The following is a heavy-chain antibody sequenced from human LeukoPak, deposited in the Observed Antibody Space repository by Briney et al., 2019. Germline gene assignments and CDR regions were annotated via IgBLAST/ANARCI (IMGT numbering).Heavy chain of an antibody. CDR1: GGSISSSNW. D-gene: IGHD3-22*01. V-gene: IGHV4-4*02. CDR2: IYHSGST. Sequence: PSEALSLTCAVSGGSISSSNWWSWVRQPPGKGLEWIGEIYHSGSTNYNPSLKSRVTISVDKSKNQFSLKLSSVTAADTAVYYCARKPSFYDSSGYYLGHDAFDIWGQGTMVTVSS. J-gene: IGHJ3*02. CDR3: ARKPSFYDSSGYYLGHDAFDI.